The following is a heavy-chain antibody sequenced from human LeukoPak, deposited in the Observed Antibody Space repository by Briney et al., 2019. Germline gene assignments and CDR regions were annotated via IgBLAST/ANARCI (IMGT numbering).Heavy chain of an antibody. D-gene: IGHD6-19*01. J-gene: IGHJ4*02. CDR2: IKQDGSEK. V-gene: IGHV3-7*03. CDR3: AKEMYSGIAVAGVFEY. CDR1: GFTFSSYW. Sequence: GGSLRLSCAASGFTFSSYWMSWVRQAPGKGLEWVANIKQDGSEKYYVDSVKGRFTISRDNAKNSLYLQMNSLRAEDTAVYYCAKEMYSGIAVAGVFEYRGQGTLVTVSS.